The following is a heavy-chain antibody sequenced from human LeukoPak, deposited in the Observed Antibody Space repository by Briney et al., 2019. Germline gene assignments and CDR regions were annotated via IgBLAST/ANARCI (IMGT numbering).Heavy chain of an antibody. CDR3: AKDVGATVLNWFDP. CDR1: GFSFSSYS. CDR2: ISSDGSNK. D-gene: IGHD1-26*01. V-gene: IGHV3-30-3*02. Sequence: GGSLRLSCAVSGFSFSSYSMHWVRQAPGKGLEWAAVISSDGSNKYYADSVKGRFTISRDNSKNTLYMQMNSLRAEDTAVYYCAKDVGATVLNWFDPWGQGTLVTVSS. J-gene: IGHJ5*02.